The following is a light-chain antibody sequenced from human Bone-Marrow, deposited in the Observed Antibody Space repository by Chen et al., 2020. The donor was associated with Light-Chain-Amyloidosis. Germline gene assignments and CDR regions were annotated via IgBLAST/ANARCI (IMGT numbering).Light chain of an antibody. CDR1: SSDVGGYDF. J-gene: IGLJ1*01. CDR2: DVS. CDR3: CSYAGSYSLYV. V-gene: IGLV2-11*01. Sequence: QAALTQPRSVSGSPGQSVSISCTVTSSDVGGYDFVSCYQKPPYKAPKLMIYDVSKRPSGVPDRFSGTKSSNTASRTISGLQADDEADYYCCSYAGSYSLYVFGSGTKVTVL.